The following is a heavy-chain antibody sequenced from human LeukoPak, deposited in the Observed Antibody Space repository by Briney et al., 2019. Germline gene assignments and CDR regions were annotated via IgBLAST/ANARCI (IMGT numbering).Heavy chain of an antibody. D-gene: IGHD3-22*01. CDR3: AKEMDFYDSSGYPYYFDY. J-gene: IGHJ4*02. V-gene: IGHV3-23*01. Sequence: GGSLRLSCAASGFTLSSYAMSWVRQAPGKGLEWVSAISGSGGSTYYADSVKGRFTISRDNSKNTLYLQVISVRAEDTAVYYCAKEMDFYDSSGYPYYFDYWGQGTLVSVSS. CDR2: ISGSGGST. CDR1: GFTLSSYA.